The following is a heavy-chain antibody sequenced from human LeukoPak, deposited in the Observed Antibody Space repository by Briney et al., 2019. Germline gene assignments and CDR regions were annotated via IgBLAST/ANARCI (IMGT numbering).Heavy chain of an antibody. CDR1: GFTVRRNY. V-gene: IGHV3-53*01. CDR3: ARGRYPSGYFDY. Sequence: GGSLRLSCPASGFTVRRNYMSWVRQAPGKGLDWVSVIYSGGVTYYADSVKGRFTFSRDNSKNTLWLQMNSLRVEDTAVYYCARGRYPSGYFDYWGQGTPVTVSS. D-gene: IGHD2-2*02. J-gene: IGHJ4*02. CDR2: IYSGGVT.